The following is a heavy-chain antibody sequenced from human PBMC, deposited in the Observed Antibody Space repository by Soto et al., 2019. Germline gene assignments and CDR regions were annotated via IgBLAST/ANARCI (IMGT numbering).Heavy chain of an antibody. Sequence: PSETLSLTCTVSGVSISSGGYYWGWIRQRPGKGLEWIGYIYYSGSTYYNPSLKSRVTISVDTSKNQFSLKLSSVTAADTAVYYCARDLSPYGSGVEDAFDIWGQGTMVTVSS. J-gene: IGHJ3*02. CDR3: ARDLSPYGSGVEDAFDI. D-gene: IGHD3-10*01. CDR2: IYYSGST. V-gene: IGHV4-31*03. CDR1: GVSISSGGYY.